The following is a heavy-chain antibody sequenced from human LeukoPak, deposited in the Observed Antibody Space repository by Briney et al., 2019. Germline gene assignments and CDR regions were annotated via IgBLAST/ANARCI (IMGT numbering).Heavy chain of an antibody. CDR2: NSGYNGNT. Sequence: ASVKVSCKASGYTFASYGITWVRQAPGQGLEWMGWNSGYNGNTNYVEKLQGRVTMTTDTSTSTAYMELRSLRSDDTAVYYCVRGSADTPMAPIFYWGQGTLVTVSS. CDR1: GYTFASYG. V-gene: IGHV1-18*01. D-gene: IGHD5-18*01. J-gene: IGHJ4*02. CDR3: VRGSADTPMAPIFY.